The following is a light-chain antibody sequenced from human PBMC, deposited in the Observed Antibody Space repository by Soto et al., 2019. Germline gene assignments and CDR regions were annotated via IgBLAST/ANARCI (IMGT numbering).Light chain of an antibody. J-gene: IGLJ1*01. CDR3: CAYADTFYV. V-gene: IGLV2-11*01. Sequence: LTQPRSVSGSPGQSVTISCTGTSSDVGSYKGVSWYQHHPGKVPKLMIYDVSERPSGVPDRFSGSKSGNTASLTISGLQAEDEAIYYCCAYADTFYVFGTGTKVTVL. CDR1: SSDVGSYKG. CDR2: DVS.